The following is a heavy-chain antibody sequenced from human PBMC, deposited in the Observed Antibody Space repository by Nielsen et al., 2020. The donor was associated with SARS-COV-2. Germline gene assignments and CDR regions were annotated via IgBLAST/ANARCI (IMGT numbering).Heavy chain of an antibody. D-gene: IGHD3-22*01. V-gene: IGHV1-3*01. J-gene: IGHJ4*02. CDR3: ARDRRTYYYDSSGYYYDY. Sequence: WVRQAPGQRLEWIGWINAGNGNTKYSQKFQGRVTITRDTSASTAYMELSSLRSEDTAVYYCARDRRTYYYDSSGYYYDYWGQGTLVTVSS. CDR2: INAGNGNT.